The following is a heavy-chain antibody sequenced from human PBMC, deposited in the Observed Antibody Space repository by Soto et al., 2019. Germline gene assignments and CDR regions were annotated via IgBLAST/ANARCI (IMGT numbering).Heavy chain of an antibody. CDR2: INSDGSST. D-gene: IGHD3-9*01. Sequence: GGSLRLSCAASGFTFSSYWMHWVRQAPGKGLVWVSRINSDGSSTSYADSVKGRFTISRDNAKNTLYLQMNSLGAEDTAVYYCARDFTISLYGMDVWGKGTTVTVSS. J-gene: IGHJ6*04. CDR3: ARDFTISLYGMDV. CDR1: GFTFSSYW. V-gene: IGHV3-74*01.